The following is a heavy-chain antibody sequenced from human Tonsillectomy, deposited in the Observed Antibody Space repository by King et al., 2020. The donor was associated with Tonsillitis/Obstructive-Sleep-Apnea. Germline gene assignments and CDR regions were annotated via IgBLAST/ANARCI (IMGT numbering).Heavy chain of an antibody. D-gene: IGHD6-6*01. CDR1: GGSIKNYY. J-gene: IGHJ6*03. Sequence: QVQLQESGPGLVVPSETLSLTCTVSGGSIKNYYWTWIRQTPGKGLEWIGYIYNSGTTHFNPSLKSRVTMSADKNQLSLRLSSVTPADTAVYYCARGRSSVKNYYMDVWGKGTTVTVSS. CDR3: ARGRSSVKNYYMDV. CDR2: IYNSGTT. V-gene: IGHV4-59*01.